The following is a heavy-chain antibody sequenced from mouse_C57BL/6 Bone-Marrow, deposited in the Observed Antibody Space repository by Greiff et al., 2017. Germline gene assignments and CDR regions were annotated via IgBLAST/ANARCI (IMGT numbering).Heavy chain of an antibody. J-gene: IGHJ1*03. V-gene: IGHV1-81*01. D-gene: IGHD1-1*01. Sequence: QVHVKQSGAELARPGASVKLSCTASGYTITSDGISWVKQRTGQGLEWIGEIYPRSGNTYYNAKFKGKATLTADKSSSTAYLELRSLTSEDSAVYFCSRFPHSVGSCEYFDVWGTGTTVTVSS. CDR3: SRFPHSVGSCEYFDV. CDR1: GYTITSDG. CDR2: IYPRSGNT.